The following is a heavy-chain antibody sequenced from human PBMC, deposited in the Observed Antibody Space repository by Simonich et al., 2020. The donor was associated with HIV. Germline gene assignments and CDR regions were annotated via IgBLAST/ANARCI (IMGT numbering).Heavy chain of an antibody. CDR2: INHSRST. D-gene: IGHD2-2*01. J-gene: IGHJ5*02. Sequence: QVQLQQWGAGLLKPSETLSLTCAVYGGSFINYYWSWIRPPPGKGLEWIGEINHSRSTKHNASPKSRVTISVDTSKNQFSLKLTSVTAADTAVYYCARHMCSAISCFEGYNWFDPWGQGNLVTVSS. CDR3: ARHMCSAISCFEGYNWFDP. V-gene: IGHV4-34*01. CDR1: GGSFINYY.